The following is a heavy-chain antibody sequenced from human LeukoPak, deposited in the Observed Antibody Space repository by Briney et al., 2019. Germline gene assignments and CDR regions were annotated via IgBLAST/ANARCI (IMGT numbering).Heavy chain of an antibody. V-gene: IGHV1-46*01. CDR1: GYNFISYY. Sequence: GASVKVSCKASGYNFISYYMHWVRQAPGQGLEWMGIINPSGGSTSYAQKFQDIVTMTRDTSTSTVYMELSSLKSEDTAVYYCAREDVVLVDAVRYYYYGMDVWGQGTTVTVSS. CDR2: INPSGGST. CDR3: AREDVVLVDAVRYYYYGMDV. J-gene: IGHJ6*02. D-gene: IGHD2-8*01.